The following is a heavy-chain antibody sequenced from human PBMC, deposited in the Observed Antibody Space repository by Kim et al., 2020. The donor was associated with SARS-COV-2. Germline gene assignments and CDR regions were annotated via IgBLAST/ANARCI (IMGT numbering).Heavy chain of an antibody. CDR1: GFTVSSNY. V-gene: IGHV3-66*02. CDR3: AREVLDSSGDEDGFDY. J-gene: IGHJ4*02. D-gene: IGHD3-22*01. CDR2: IYSGGST. Sequence: GGSLRLFCAASGFTVSSNYMSWVRQAPGKGLEWVSVIYSGGSTYYADSVKGRFTISRDNSKNTLYLQMNSLRAEDTAVYYCAREVLDSSGDEDGFDYWGQGTLVTVSS.